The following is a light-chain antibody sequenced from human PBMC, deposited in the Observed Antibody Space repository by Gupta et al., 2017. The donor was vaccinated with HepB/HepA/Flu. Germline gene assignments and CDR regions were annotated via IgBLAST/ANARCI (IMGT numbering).Light chain of an antibody. Sequence: EVVLTQSPDFQSVTPEEKVTITCRASQSIGSSLHWYQQKPDQSPKLLIKYASQSFSGVPSRFSGSGSGTDFTLTINSLEAEDAATYYCHQSSNLPWTFGQGTKVEIK. V-gene: IGKV6-21*01. CDR1: QSIGSS. CDR2: YAS. CDR3: HQSSNLPWT. J-gene: IGKJ1*01.